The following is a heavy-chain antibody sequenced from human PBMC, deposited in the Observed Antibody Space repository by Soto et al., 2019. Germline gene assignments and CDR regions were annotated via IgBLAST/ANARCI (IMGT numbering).Heavy chain of an antibody. V-gene: IGHV1-18*01. Sequence: ASVKVSCKASDYIFVNYGIAWVRQAPGQGLEWMGWISPYSGNTHYASKVQGRLTMTTDTSTSTAYMELRSLRSDDTAVYYCARGGKYCTNGVCPFYGMDVWGQGTTVTVSS. J-gene: IGHJ6*02. D-gene: IGHD2-8*01. CDR2: ISPYSGNT. CDR1: DYIFVNYG. CDR3: ARGGKYCTNGVCPFYGMDV.